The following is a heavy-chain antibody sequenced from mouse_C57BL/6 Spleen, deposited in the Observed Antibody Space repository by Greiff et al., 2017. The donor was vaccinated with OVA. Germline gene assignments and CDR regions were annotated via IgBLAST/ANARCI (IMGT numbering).Heavy chain of an antibody. Sequence: QVQLKESGAELVRPGASVKLSCKASGYTFTDYYINWVKQRPGQGLEWIARIYPGSGNTYYNEKFKGKATLTAEKSSSTAYMQLGSLTSEDSAVYFCARSDYYGSSYSWYFDVWGTGTTVTVSS. CDR3: ARSDYYGSSYSWYFDV. D-gene: IGHD1-1*01. CDR2: IYPGSGNT. J-gene: IGHJ1*03. CDR1: GYTFTDYY. V-gene: IGHV1-76*01.